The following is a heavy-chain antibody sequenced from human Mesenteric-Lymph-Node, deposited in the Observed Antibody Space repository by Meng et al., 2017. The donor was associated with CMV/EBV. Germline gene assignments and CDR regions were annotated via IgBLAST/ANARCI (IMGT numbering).Heavy chain of an antibody. CDR3: ARHHDFWSGYLPFDY. CDR1: GGSISSSSYY. J-gene: IGHJ4*02. Sequence: SETLSLTCTVSGGSISSSSYYWGWIRQPPGKGLEWIGSIYYSGSTYYNPSLKSRVTISVDTSKNQFSLKLTSVTAADTAVYYCARHHDFWSGYLPFDYWGQGTLVTVSS. V-gene: IGHV4-39*01. D-gene: IGHD3-3*01. CDR2: IYYSGST.